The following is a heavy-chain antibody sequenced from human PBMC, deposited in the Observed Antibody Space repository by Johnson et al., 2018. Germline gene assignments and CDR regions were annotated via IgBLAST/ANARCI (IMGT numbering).Heavy chain of an antibody. Sequence: QVQLVQSGGGVVQPGRSLRLSCAASGFTFSSYGIHWVRQAPGKGLEWVAVISYDGSNKYYADSVKGRFTISRDNAKNSLYLQMNSLRAEDTALYYCAKDLGGNSAGAFDIWGQGTMVTVSS. V-gene: IGHV3-30*18. CDR2: ISYDGSNK. J-gene: IGHJ3*02. CDR3: AKDLGGNSAGAFDI. D-gene: IGHD4-23*01. CDR1: GFTFSSYG.